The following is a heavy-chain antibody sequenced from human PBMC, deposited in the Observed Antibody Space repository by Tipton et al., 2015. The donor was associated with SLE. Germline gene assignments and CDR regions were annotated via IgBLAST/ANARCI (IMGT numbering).Heavy chain of an antibody. CDR1: GGSISSYY. D-gene: IGHD1-7*01. CDR2: IYHSGNT. Sequence: TLSLTCTVSGGSISSYYWSWIRQPPGKGLEWIGYIYHSGNTFYNPSLESRLTMSVDTSKNQFSLMLTSVTAADTAVYYCARGNSGFDYWGQGTLVTVSS. J-gene: IGHJ4*02. CDR3: ARGNSGFDY. V-gene: IGHV4-59*08.